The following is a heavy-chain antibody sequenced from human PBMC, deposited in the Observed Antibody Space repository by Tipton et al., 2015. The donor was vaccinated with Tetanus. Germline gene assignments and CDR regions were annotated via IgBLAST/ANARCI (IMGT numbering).Heavy chain of an antibody. V-gene: IGHV4-39*07. CDR1: GGSISSGGYY. Sequence: TLSLTCTVSGGSISSGGYYWSWIRQPPGKGLEWIGEINHSGSTNYNPSLKSRVTISVDTSKNQFSLKLSSVTAADTAVYYCARGLTYSSSWYVGASWWFDPWGQGTLVTVSS. CDR2: INHSGST. J-gene: IGHJ5*02. CDR3: ARGLTYSSSWYVGASWWFDP. D-gene: IGHD6-13*01.